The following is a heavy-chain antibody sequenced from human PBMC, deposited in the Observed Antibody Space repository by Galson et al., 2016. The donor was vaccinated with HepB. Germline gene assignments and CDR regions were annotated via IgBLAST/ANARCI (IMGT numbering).Heavy chain of an antibody. Sequence: QSGAEVKKSGESLKISCKGSRYSFASYWIAWVCQMPGKGLEWMGIIYPGDSDTRYSPSFQGQVTISADKSIRPAYLQWSSLKSSDTAIYFCARGVRDCSSTSCYLDVWGRGTLVAVSS. CDR3: ARGVRDCSSTSCYLDV. J-gene: IGHJ2*01. D-gene: IGHD2-2*01. CDR1: RYSFASYW. V-gene: IGHV5-51*06. CDR2: IYPGDSDT.